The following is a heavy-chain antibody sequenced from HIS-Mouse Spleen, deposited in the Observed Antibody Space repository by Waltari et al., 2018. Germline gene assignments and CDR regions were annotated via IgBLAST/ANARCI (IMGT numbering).Heavy chain of an antibody. J-gene: IGHJ2*01. D-gene: IGHD6-13*01. Sequence: QLQLQESGPGLVKPSETLSLTCTVSGGSISSSSYYWGWIRQPPGKGLEWIGSIYYRWSTYSNPSLKSRVTISVDTSKNQFSLKLRSVTAADTAVYYCAREIPYSSSWYDWYFDLWGRGTLVTVSS. CDR2: IYYRWST. V-gene: IGHV4-39*07. CDR1: GGSISSSSYY. CDR3: AREIPYSSSWYDWYFDL.